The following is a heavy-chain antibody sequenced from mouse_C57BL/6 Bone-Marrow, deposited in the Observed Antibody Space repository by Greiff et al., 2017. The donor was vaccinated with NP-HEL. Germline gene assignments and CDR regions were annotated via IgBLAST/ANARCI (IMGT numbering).Heavy chain of an antibody. CDR3: TTPYYYSNYPYYFDY. CDR1: GFNIKDDY. V-gene: IGHV14-4*01. CDR2: IDPENGDT. Sequence: VQLQQSGAELVRPGASVKLSCTASGFNIKDDYMHWVKQRPEQGLEWIGWIDPENGDTEYASKFQGKATITADTSSNTAYLQLSSLTSEDTAVYYCTTPYYYSNYPYYFDYWGQGTTLTVSS. J-gene: IGHJ2*01. D-gene: IGHD2-5*01.